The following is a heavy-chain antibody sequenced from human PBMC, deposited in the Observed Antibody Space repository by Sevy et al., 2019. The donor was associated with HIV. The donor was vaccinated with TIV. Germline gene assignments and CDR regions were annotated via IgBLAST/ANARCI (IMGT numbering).Heavy chain of an antibody. Sequence: GGSLRLSCAASGFTFSNAWMSWVRQAPGKGLEWVGRIKSKTDGGTTDYAAPVKGRFTISRDDSKNTLYLQMNSLKTEDTAVYYCTTERRPTIPDYYYYYMDVWGKGTTVTVSS. CDR2: IKSKTDGGTT. J-gene: IGHJ6*03. D-gene: IGHD5-12*01. CDR1: GFTFSNAW. V-gene: IGHV3-15*01. CDR3: TTERRPTIPDYYYYYMDV.